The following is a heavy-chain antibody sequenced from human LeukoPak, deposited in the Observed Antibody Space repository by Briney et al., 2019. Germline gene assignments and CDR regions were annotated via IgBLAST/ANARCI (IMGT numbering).Heavy chain of an antibody. Sequence: GGSLRLSCAASGFTYISYWMNWVRRAPGKGLEWVANIKGDGNEKNYVDSVRGRFSISRDNAKNSLYLQMDSLRAEDTAVYYCAKEGAYPIITYDSWGQGALVTVSS. J-gene: IGHJ5*01. V-gene: IGHV3-7*01. CDR2: IKGDGNEK. CDR1: GFTYISYW. CDR3: AKEGAYPIITYDS. D-gene: IGHD3-10*01.